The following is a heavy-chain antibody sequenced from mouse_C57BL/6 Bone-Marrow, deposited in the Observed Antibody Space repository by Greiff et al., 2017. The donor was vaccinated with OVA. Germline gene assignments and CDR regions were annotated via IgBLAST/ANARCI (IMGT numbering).Heavy chain of an antibody. CDR1: GFSFTSSG. CDR2: IWGGGST. V-gene: IGHV2-9*01. CDR3: AKNNGLYSLDY. J-gene: IGHJ4*01. Sequence: VKLVESGPGLVAPSQRLSITCTVSGFSFTSSGVDWVRQPPGKGLEWLGVIWGGGSTNYNSALMSRLSISKDNSKIQVFLKMNSLQTDDTAMYYYAKNNGLYSLDYWGQGTSVTVSS. D-gene: IGHD6-1*01.